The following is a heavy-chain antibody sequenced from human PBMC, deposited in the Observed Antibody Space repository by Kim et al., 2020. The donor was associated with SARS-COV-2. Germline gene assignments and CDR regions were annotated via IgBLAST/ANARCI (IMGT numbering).Heavy chain of an antibody. J-gene: IGHJ4*02. V-gene: IGHV1-69*06. Sequence: PIFGTANHPQKFQGRTTITADKSTSTAYMELSSLRSEDTAVYFCAREGGYWGQGTLVTVSS. CDR2: PIFGTA. CDR3: AREGGY.